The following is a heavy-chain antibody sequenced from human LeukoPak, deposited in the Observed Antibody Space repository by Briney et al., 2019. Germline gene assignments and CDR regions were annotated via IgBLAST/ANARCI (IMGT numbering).Heavy chain of an antibody. CDR3: ARAMTNYYYYYMDV. CDR1: GFTFSSYE. J-gene: IGHJ6*03. CDR2: ISSSSSYI. V-gene: IGHV3-21*01. Sequence: GGSLRLSCAASGFTFSSYEMNWVRQAPGKGLEWVSSISSSSSYIYYADSVKGRFTISRDNAKNSLYLQMNSLRAEDTAVYYCARAMTNYYYYYMDVWGKGTTVTISS. D-gene: IGHD3-22*01.